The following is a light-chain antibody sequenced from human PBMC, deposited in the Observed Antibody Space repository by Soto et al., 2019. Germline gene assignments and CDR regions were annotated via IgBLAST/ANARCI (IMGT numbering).Light chain of an antibody. J-gene: IGLJ3*02. Sequence: QSALTQPPSVSGAPGQRVTISCTGNSSNLGAGCDVHWYQQLPGAAPKLVIFGNRNRPSGVPERFSGSKSGTSASLAITGLQAEDEADYYCQAYDYSLTASVFGGGTKLTVL. V-gene: IGLV1-40*01. CDR2: GNR. CDR1: SSNLGAGCD. CDR3: QAYDYSLTASV.